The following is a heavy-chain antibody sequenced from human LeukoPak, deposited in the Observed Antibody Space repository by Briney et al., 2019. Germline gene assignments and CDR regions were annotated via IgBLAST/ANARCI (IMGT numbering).Heavy chain of an antibody. CDR2: INGGGSST. J-gene: IGHJ6*04. CDR1: GFTFSSNW. CDR3: ARAKMSPFFLDV. V-gene: IGHV3-74*01. Sequence: PGGSLRLSCAASGFTFSSNWMDWVRQAPGKGLVWVSRINGGGSSTSYADSVKGRFTISRDNAKNTLYLHMNSLRAEDTAVYYCARAKMSPFFLDVWGKGTTVTVSS. D-gene: IGHD5-24*01.